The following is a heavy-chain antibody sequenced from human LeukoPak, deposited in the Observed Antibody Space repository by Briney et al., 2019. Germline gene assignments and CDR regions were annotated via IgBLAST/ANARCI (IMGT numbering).Heavy chain of an antibody. CDR1: GGSISSSRYY. J-gene: IGHJ5*02. CDR3: ASSESVP. CDR2: IYYSGST. V-gene: IGHV4-39*01. Sequence: PSETLSLTCTVSGGSISSSRYYWGWIRQPPGKGLEWIGSIYYSGSTYYNPSLKSRVTISVDTSKNQFSLKLSSVTAADTAVYYCASSESVPWGQGTLVTVSS.